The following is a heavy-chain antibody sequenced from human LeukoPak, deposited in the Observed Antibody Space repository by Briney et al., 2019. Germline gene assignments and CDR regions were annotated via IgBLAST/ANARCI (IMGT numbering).Heavy chain of an antibody. Sequence: SQTLSLTCTVSGGSVSSGDYNWSWIRQPPGKGLEWIGYIYHSGSTYYTPSLESRVTISVDRSKDQFSLRLTSVTAADTAFYYCAREEYSSDWYGHDSWGQGTLVTVSS. CDR3: AREEYSSDWYGHDS. CDR2: IYHSGST. V-gene: IGHV4-30-2*01. CDR1: GGSVSSGDYN. J-gene: IGHJ4*02. D-gene: IGHD6-13*01.